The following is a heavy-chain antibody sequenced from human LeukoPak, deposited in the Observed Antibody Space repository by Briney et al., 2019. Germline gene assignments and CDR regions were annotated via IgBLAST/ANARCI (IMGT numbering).Heavy chain of an antibody. Sequence: PGGSLRLSCTASGFTFSSSAMSWVRQAPGKGLEWVSAISGSGGSTYYADSVKGRFTISRDNSKNTLYLQMNSLRAEDTAVYYCAKDRSSSPLYDAFDIWGQGTMVTVSS. CDR2: ISGSGGST. CDR1: GFTFSSSA. CDR3: AKDRSSSPLYDAFDI. J-gene: IGHJ3*02. V-gene: IGHV3-23*01. D-gene: IGHD6-6*01.